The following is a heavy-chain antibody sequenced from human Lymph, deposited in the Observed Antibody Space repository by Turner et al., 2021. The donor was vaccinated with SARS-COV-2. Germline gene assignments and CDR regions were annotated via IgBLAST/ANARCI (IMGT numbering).Heavy chain of an antibody. CDR1: GGTFSSYS. Sequence: QVQLVQSGAEVKKPGSSVKVSCKASGGTFSSYSISWVRQAPGQGLEWMGGIIPMLDIANYAQKFQGRVTITADKSTSTAYMERSSLRSEDTAVYYCARDVTGPLGYWGQGTLVTVSS. V-gene: IGHV1-69*10. J-gene: IGHJ4*02. CDR2: IIPMLDIA. D-gene: IGHD1-20*01. CDR3: ARDVTGPLGY.